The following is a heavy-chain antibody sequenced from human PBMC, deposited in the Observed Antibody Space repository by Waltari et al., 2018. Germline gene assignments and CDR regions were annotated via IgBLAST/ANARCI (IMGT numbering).Heavy chain of an antibody. D-gene: IGHD2-15*01. CDR1: GYTFTSYA. CDR2: INAGNGNT. J-gene: IGHJ5*02. Sequence: QVQLVQSGAEVKKPGASVKVSCKASGYTFTSYAMHWVRQAPGQRLEWMGWINAGNGNTKYSQEFQGRVTITRDTSASTAYMELSSLRSEDMAVYYCARGGFGCSGGSCYRNWFDPWGQGTLVTVSS. CDR3: ARGGFGCSGGSCYRNWFDP. V-gene: IGHV1-3*03.